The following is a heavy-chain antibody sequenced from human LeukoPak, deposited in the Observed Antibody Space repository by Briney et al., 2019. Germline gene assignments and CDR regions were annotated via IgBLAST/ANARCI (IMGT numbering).Heavy chain of an antibody. CDR1: GFTFSSYS. V-gene: IGHV3-21*01. CDR2: ISRSSSYI. Sequence: GGSLRLSCAASGFTFSSYSMNWVRQAPGKGLEWVSSISRSSSYIYYADSVKGRFTISRDNAKNSLYLQMNSLRAEDTAVYYCARDSTTDDFWSGYSSYGMDVWGQGTTVTVSS. CDR3: ARDSTTDDFWSGYSSYGMDV. J-gene: IGHJ6*02. D-gene: IGHD3-3*01.